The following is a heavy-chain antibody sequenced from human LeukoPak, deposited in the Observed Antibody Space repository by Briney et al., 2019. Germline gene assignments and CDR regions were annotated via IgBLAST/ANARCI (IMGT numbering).Heavy chain of an antibody. CDR1: GGSISGGASY. J-gene: IGHJ4*02. D-gene: IGHD3-10*01. Sequence: SETLSLTCAVSGGSISGGASYWSWIRHYPGKGLEWIGYIYYSGNTYYNPSLKSRAAISVDPSKNQFSLTLGSVTAADTAVYYCARGPFGSGNYFLDHWGQGTLVTVSS. CDR3: ARGPFGSGNYFLDH. CDR2: IYYSGNT. V-gene: IGHV4-31*11.